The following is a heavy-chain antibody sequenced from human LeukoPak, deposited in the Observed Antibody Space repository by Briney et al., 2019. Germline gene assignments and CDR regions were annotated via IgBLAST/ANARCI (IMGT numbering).Heavy chain of an antibody. Sequence: GGSLRLSCAASGTTLSINYMSWVRQAPGKGLEWGSVMYSRGNTYYADSVKGRFTISRDKSKNTLYLQMNSLRAEDTAVYYCARSMVRGGYAFDIWGQGTMVTVSS. J-gene: IGHJ3*02. CDR3: ARSMVRGGYAFDI. CDR2: MYSRGNT. CDR1: GTTLSINY. V-gene: IGHV3-53*01. D-gene: IGHD3-10*01.